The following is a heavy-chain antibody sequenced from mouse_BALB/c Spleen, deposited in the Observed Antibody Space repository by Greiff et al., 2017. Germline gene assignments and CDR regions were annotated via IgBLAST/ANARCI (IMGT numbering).Heavy chain of an antibody. CDR3: ARLGTTVGGAY. Sequence: EVQLVESGPDLVKPSQSLSLTCTVTGYSITSGYSWPWIRQFPGNKLEWMGYIHYSGSTNYNPSLKSRISITRDTSKNQFFLQLNSVTTEDTATYYCARLGTTVGGAYWGQGTLVTVSA. V-gene: IGHV3-1*02. CDR2: IHYSGST. J-gene: IGHJ3*01. D-gene: IGHD1-1*01. CDR1: GYSITSGYS.